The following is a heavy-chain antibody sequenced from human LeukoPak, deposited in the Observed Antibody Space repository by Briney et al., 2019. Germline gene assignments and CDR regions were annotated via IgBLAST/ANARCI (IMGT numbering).Heavy chain of an antibody. D-gene: IGHD6-13*01. V-gene: IGHV3-53*01. CDR1: GFTVNSNY. CDR3: ASLGEQQLVRRGYFDY. CDR2: IYSGRST. Sequence: GGSLRLSCAASGFTVNSNYMSWVRLAPGMGLEWVSIIYSGRSTYYADSVKGRFTISRDNSKNTLYLQMNSLRAEDTAVYYCASLGEQQLVRRGYFDYWGQGTLVTVSS. J-gene: IGHJ4*02.